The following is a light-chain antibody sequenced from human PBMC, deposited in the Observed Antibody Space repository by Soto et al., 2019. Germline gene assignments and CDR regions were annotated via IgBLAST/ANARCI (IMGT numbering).Light chain of an antibody. Sequence: IVLTQSPATLSLWPGETAILSCRASQTVSSYLSWYQHKPGQAPRLLTHDASKRAPGIPARFSRSGSGTAFTLNISSLEPEDFAVYYCPQRSTSITFGQGTRLEIE. CDR2: DAS. J-gene: IGKJ5*01. CDR1: QTVSSY. V-gene: IGKV3-11*01. CDR3: PQRSTSIT.